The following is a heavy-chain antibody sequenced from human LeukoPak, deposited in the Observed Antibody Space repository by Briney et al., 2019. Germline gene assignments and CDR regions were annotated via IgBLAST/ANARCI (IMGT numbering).Heavy chain of an antibody. CDR2: IYYSGST. Sequence: PSETLSLTCTVSGGSISSYYWSWIRQPPGKGLEWIGYIYYSGSTNCNPSLKSRVTISVDTSKNQFSLKLSSVTAADTAVYYCARANYYGSSGYYAPFDYWGQGTLVTVSS. J-gene: IGHJ4*02. V-gene: IGHV4-59*01. CDR1: GGSISSYY. CDR3: ARANYYGSSGYYAPFDY. D-gene: IGHD3-22*01.